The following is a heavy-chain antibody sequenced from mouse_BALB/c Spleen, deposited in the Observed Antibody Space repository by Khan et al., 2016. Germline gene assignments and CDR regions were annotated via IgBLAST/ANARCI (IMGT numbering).Heavy chain of an antibody. CDR1: GFSLTTYA. Sequence: QVQLKQSGPGLVAPSQSLSITCTVSGFSLTTYAVSWVRQPPGNGLEWLGVIWGDGNTNYHSALKSRLSISKDNSKSQVFLKLNSLQTDDTATYYFDKNPSNWDVDYFDYWGQGTTLTVSS. CDR2: IWGDGNT. J-gene: IGHJ2*01. CDR3: DKNPSNWDVDYFDY. D-gene: IGHD4-1*01. V-gene: IGHV2-3*01.